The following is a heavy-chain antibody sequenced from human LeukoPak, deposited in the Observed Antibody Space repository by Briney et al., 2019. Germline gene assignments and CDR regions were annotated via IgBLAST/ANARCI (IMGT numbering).Heavy chain of an antibody. CDR1: SYSISSGYY. Sequence: PSETLSLTCAVSSYSISSGYYWGWIRRPPGKGLEWIGTVYHSGSTYYNPSLKSRVTISPDTSKNQISLRLSSVTAADTAVYYCARGRSLGIYDYWGQGTLVTVSS. CDR2: VYHSGST. V-gene: IGHV4-38-2*01. CDR3: ARGRSLGIYDY. D-gene: IGHD7-27*01. J-gene: IGHJ4*02.